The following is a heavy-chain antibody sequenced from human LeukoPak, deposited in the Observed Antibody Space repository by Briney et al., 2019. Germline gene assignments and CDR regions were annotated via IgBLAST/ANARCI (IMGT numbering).Heavy chain of an antibody. D-gene: IGHD6-19*01. CDR3: ARDTGIAVGGFDY. J-gene: IGHJ4*02. V-gene: IGHV3-30*04. Sequence: GGSLRLSCAASGFAFSSYAMHWVRQAPGKGLEWVAVILYDGSNKYYADSVKGRFTISRDNSKNTLYLQMNSLRAEDTAVYYCARDTGIAVGGFDYWGQGTLVTVSS. CDR2: ILYDGSNK. CDR1: GFAFSSYA.